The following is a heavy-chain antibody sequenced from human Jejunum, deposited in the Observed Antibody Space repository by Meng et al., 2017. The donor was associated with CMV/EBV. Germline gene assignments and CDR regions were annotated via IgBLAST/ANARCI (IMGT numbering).Heavy chain of an antibody. Sequence: GFTFTDYAMNWVRQAPGKGLEWISVFYISGRSTYDADSVKGRFTISRDNSKNMVYLQMNSLRVEDTAVYYCAKDRGGSDDAYDVWGQGATVTVSS. J-gene: IGHJ3*01. CDR2: FYISGRST. D-gene: IGHD3-16*01. CDR1: GFTFTDYA. V-gene: IGHV3-23*03. CDR3: AKDRGGSDDAYDV.